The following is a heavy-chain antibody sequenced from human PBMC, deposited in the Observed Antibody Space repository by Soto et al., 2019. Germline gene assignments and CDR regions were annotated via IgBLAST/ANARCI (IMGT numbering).Heavy chain of an antibody. J-gene: IGHJ6*02. D-gene: IGHD3-3*01. Sequence: QVQLVQSGAEVKKPGASVKVSCKASGYTFINYAMHWVRQAPGQRLEWMGWINAGNGNTIYSQKFQGRLTITRDTSANTDYMELSRLGSEDTTLYYCARSPRSGGNYYYAMDVWGQGTTVTVSS. CDR3: ARSPRSGGNYYYAMDV. CDR1: GYTFINYA. CDR2: INAGNGNT. V-gene: IGHV1-3*01.